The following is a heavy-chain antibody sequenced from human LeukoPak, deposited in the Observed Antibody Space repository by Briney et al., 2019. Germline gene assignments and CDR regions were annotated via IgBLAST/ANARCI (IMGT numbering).Heavy chain of an antibody. J-gene: IGHJ4*02. Sequence: ASVKVSCKASGYTFTSYAMHWVRQAPGQRLEWMGWINAGNGNTKYSQKFQGRVTITRDTSASTAYMELSSLRSEDTAVYYCASSKHPAGSSSSDSDYWGQGTLVTVSS. CDR1: GYTFTSYA. CDR2: INAGNGNT. CDR3: ASSKHPAGSSSSDSDY. V-gene: IGHV1-3*01. D-gene: IGHD6-6*01.